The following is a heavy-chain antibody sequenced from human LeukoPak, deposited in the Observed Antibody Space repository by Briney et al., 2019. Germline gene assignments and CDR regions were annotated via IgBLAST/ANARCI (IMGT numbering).Heavy chain of an antibody. Sequence: GGSLRLSCAASGFTFSSYAMSWVRQAPGKGLEWVSAISGSGGSTYYADSVKGRFTIYRDNSKHTLYLQMNSLRAEDTAVYYCAKSGVATIWSYMDVWGKGTTVTVSS. CDR1: GFTFSSYA. V-gene: IGHV3-23*01. CDR2: ISGSGGST. J-gene: IGHJ6*03. CDR3: AKSGVATIWSYMDV. D-gene: IGHD5-12*01.